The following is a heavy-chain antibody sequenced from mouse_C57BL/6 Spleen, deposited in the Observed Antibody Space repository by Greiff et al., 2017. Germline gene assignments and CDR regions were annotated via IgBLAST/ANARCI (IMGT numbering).Heavy chain of an antibody. V-gene: IGHV1-9*01. CDR3: ARDDYGLGY. CDR1: GYSFTGYW. CDR2: FLPGNGST. D-gene: IGHD2-4*01. Sequence: VKLQESGAELMKPGASVKLSCKATGYSFTGYWIEWVKQRPGHGLEWIGEFLPGNGSTNYNEKFKGKATFTADTSSNTAYMQLSSLTTEDSAIYYGARDDYGLGYWGQGTTLTVSS. J-gene: IGHJ2*01.